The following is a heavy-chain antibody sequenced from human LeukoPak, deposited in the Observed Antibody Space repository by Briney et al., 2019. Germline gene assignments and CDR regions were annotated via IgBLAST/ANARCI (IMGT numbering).Heavy chain of an antibody. CDR1: GGSISSGDYY. CDR2: IYYSGST. D-gene: IGHD3-22*01. CDR3: ARDQSHDSSGTDAFDI. V-gene: IGHV4-30-4*01. Sequence: SETLSLTCTVSGGSISSGDYYWSWIRQPPGKGLEWIGYIYYSGSTYYNPSLKSRVTISVDTSKNQFSPKLSSVTAADTAVYYCARDQSHDSSGTDAFDIWGQGTMVTVSS. J-gene: IGHJ3*02.